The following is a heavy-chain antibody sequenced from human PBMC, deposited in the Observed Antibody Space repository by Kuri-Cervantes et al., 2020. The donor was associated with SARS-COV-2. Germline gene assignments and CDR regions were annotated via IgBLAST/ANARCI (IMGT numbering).Heavy chain of an antibody. Sequence: ESLKISCAVSDDSISRGYYWGWIRQSPGKGLEWIGSIYHSGSIFYNPSLKSRVTISVDTSKNQFSLKLSSVTAADTAVYYCARHGDISGFLEWLGPPIYFDYWGQGTLVTVSS. CDR2: IYHSGSI. CDR3: ARHGDISGFLEWLGPPIYFDY. J-gene: IGHJ4*02. V-gene: IGHV4-38-2*01. CDR1: DDSISRGYY. D-gene: IGHD3-3*01.